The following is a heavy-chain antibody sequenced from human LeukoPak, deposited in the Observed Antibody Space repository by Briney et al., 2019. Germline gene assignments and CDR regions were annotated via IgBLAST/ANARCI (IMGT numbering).Heavy chain of an antibody. CDR1: GFTFSAST. CDR3: AKDWSYYYDSSGFPEY. CDR2: ISGSGGST. Sequence: GGSLRLSCVASGFTFSASTMHWVRQAPGKGLEWVSAISGSGGSTYYADSVKGRFTISRDNSKNTLYLQMNSLRAEDTAVYYCAKDWSYYYDSSGFPEYWGQGTLVTVSS. D-gene: IGHD3-22*01. J-gene: IGHJ4*02. V-gene: IGHV3-23*01.